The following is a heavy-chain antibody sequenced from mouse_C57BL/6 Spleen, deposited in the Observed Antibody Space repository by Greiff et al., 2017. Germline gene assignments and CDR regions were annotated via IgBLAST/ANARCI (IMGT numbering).Heavy chain of an antibody. CDR1: GFNIKDDY. V-gene: IGHV14-4*01. Sequence: VQLQQSGAELVRPGASVKLSCTASGFNIKDDYMHWVKQRPEQGLEWIGWIDPENGDTEYASKFQGKATITADTSSNTAYLQLSSLTSEDTAVYYCTTWKSWDDYWGQGTLVTVSA. J-gene: IGHJ3*01. D-gene: IGHD4-1*01. CDR3: TTWKSWDDY. CDR2: IDPENGDT.